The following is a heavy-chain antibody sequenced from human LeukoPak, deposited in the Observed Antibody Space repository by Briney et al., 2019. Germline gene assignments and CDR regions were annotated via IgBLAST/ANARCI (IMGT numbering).Heavy chain of an antibody. D-gene: IGHD3-10*01. Sequence: PSETLSLTCTVSGGSVSSSSYYWGWIRRPPTKGLELIGSIYYSGSTEYNLSLKSRVTISVDTSRNQFSLKLSSVTAADTAVYYCARHQSYGSGTYYAPFDNWGQGILVTVSS. CDR3: ARHQSYGSGTYYAPFDN. CDR1: GGSVSSSSYY. CDR2: IYYSGST. J-gene: IGHJ4*02. V-gene: IGHV4-39*01.